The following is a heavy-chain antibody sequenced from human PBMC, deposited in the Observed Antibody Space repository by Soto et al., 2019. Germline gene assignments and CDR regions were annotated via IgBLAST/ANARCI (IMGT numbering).Heavy chain of an antibody. D-gene: IGHD6-19*01. Sequence: QVQLVQSGAEVKKPGASVKVSCKASGYTFTSYDINWVRQATGLGFEWMGWMNPNSGNTGYAQKFQGRVTMTSNTSRSTAYIDLRSQRSEDTAVYYCASSGSGWYLYWGQGTLVTVSS. J-gene: IGHJ4*02. CDR3: ASSGSGWYLY. V-gene: IGHV1-8*01. CDR1: GYTFTSYD. CDR2: MNPNSGNT.